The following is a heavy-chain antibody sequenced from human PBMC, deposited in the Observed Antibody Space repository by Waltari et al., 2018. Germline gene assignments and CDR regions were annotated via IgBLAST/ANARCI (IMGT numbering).Heavy chain of an antibody. CDR1: GFTFSSYS. CDR3: ARGLTGYFGDYYYYMDV. CDR2: IYYSGST. J-gene: IGHJ6*03. V-gene: IGHV4-59*01. Sequence: VQLLESGGGLVQPGGSLRLSCAASGFTFSSYSMSWIRQPPGKGLEWIGYIYYSGSTNYNPSLKSRVTISVDTSKNQFSLKLSSVTAADTAVYYCARGLTGYFGDYYYYMDVWGKGTTVTVSS. D-gene: IGHD3-9*01.